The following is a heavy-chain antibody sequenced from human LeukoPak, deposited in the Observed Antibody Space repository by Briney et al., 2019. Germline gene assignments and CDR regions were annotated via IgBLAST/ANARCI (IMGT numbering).Heavy chain of an antibody. CDR1: GGSFSGYY. D-gene: IGHD6-6*01. J-gene: IGHJ4*02. V-gene: IGHV4-34*01. Sequence: SETLSLTCAVYGGSFSGYYWSRIRQPPGKGLEWIGEINHSGSTNYNPSLKSRVTISVDTSKNQFSLKLSSVTAADTAVYYCARSAARRFFAYWGQGTLVTVSS. CDR2: INHSGST. CDR3: ARSAARRFFAY.